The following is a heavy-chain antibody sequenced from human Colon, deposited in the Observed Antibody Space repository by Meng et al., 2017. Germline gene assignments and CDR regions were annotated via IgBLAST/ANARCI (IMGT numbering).Heavy chain of an antibody. CDR3: ARNPVIPDARTFDF. D-gene: IGHD2-2*01. Sequence: QVQLQSSGPGLVKPSQTLSLTCPISNGSINSADYYWNWIRQPPGKGPEWLGYIHSSGNTYYTPSLKSRLAMSLDTSKNQFSLRLTSVTAADTAVYYCARNPVIPDARTFDFWGQGALVTVSS. CDR1: NGSINSADYY. CDR2: IHSSGNT. V-gene: IGHV4-30-4*01. J-gene: IGHJ4*02.